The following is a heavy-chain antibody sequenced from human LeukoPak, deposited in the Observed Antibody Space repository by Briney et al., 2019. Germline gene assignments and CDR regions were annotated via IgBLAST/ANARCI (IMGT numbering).Heavy chain of an antibody. Sequence: SETLSLTCTVSGGSISSGDYYWSWIRQPPGKGLEWIGYIYYSGSTYYNPSLKSRVTISVDTSKNQFSLKLSSVTAADTAVYYCARKAGTDPYYYYGMDVWGQGTTVTVSS. CDR2: IYYSGST. CDR3: ARKAGTDPYYYYGMDV. V-gene: IGHV4-30-4*01. D-gene: IGHD6-13*01. CDR1: GGSISSGDYY. J-gene: IGHJ6*02.